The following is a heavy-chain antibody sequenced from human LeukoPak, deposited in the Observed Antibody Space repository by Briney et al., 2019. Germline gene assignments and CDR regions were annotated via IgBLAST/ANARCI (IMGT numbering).Heavy chain of an antibody. CDR2: FDPEDGET. D-gene: IGHD2-21*02. Sequence: GASVKVSCKVSGYTLTELSMHWVRQAPGKGLEWMGGFDPEDGETIYAQKFQGRVTMTEDTSTDTAYMELSSLRSEDTAVYYCATTPVESRGNCGGDCWSFDYWGQGTLVTVSS. J-gene: IGHJ4*02. CDR3: ATTPVESRGNCGGDCWSFDY. CDR1: GYTLTELS. V-gene: IGHV1-24*01.